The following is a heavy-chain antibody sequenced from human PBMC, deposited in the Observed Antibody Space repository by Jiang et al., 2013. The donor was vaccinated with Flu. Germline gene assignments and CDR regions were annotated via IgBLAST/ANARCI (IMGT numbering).Heavy chain of an antibody. D-gene: IGHD3-9*01. CDR3: AHRRSYYDILTGQLQAAFDI. J-gene: IGHJ3*02. CDR2: IYWNDDK. Sequence: GWIRQPPGKALEWLALIYWNDDKRYSPSLKSRLTITKDTSKNQVVLTMTNMDPVDTATYYCAHRRSYYDILTGQLQAAFDIWGQGTMVTVSS. V-gene: IGHV2-5*01.